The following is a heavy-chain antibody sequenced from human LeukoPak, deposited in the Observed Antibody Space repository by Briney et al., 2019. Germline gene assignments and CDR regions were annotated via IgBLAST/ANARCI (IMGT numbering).Heavy chain of an antibody. D-gene: IGHD2-2*01. V-gene: IGHV4-59*08. J-gene: IGHJ5*02. CDR3: ARQPEGVNWFDP. CDR2: IYYSGST. CDR1: GGSISSYY. Sequence: SETLSLTCTASGGSISSYYWLWIRQPPGKGLEWIGYIYYSGSTNFNPSLKSRVTMATDTSKNQFSLKLSSVTAADTAVYYCARQPEGVNWFDPWGQGTLVTVSS.